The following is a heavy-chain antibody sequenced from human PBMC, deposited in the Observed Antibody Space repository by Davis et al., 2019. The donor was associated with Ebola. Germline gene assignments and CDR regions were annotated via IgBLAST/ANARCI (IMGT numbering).Heavy chain of an antibody. J-gene: IGHJ4*02. D-gene: IGHD2-2*01. CDR2: IYYSGST. CDR1: GGSISSYY. Sequence: PSETLSLTCTVSGGSISSYYWSWIRQPPGKGLEWIGYIYYSGSTNYNPSLKSRVTISVDTSKNQFSLKLSSVTAADTAVYYCASALGYCSSTSCLGAYFDYWGQGTLVTVSS. V-gene: IGHV4-59*12. CDR3: ASALGYCSSTSCLGAYFDY.